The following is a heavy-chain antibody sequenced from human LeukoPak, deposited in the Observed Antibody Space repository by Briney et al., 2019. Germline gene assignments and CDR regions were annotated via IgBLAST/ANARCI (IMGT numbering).Heavy chain of an antibody. CDR3: ERGIVRTTAGFDY. Sequence: SQTLSLTCAISGDSVSSNSVSWNWIRQSPSRGLEWLGRTYYRSKWCDEYGLSVKSRITIKPDTSRNQFSLQLNSVTPDDTAVYYCERGIVRTTAGFDYWGQGTLVTVSS. D-gene: IGHD1-26*01. J-gene: IGHJ4*02. CDR1: GDSVSSNSVS. CDR2: TYYRSKWCD. V-gene: IGHV6-1*01.